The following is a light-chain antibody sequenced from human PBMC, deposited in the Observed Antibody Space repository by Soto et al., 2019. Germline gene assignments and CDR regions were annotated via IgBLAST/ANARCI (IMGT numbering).Light chain of an antibody. CDR2: GAS. Sequence: IVMTQSPATLSVSPGESATLSCRASQSISSKIGWYQQTPGQAPRLLIYGASTRVTGIPPRFSGSGSGTEFTLTISSLQSEDFAVYYCQQHDSWPWTFGRGTKVEIK. V-gene: IGKV3-15*01. CDR3: QQHDSWPWT. J-gene: IGKJ1*01. CDR1: QSISSK.